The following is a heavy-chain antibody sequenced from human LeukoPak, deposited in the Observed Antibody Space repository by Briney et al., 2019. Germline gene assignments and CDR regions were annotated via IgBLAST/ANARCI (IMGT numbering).Heavy chain of an antibody. V-gene: IGHV3-21*01. D-gene: IGHD1-26*01. CDR1: GFTFSSYS. CDR3: ARDPIISVGATAY. J-gene: IGHJ4*02. Sequence: GGSLRLSSAASGFTFSSYSMNWVRQAPGKGLEWVSSISSSSSYIYYADSVKGRFTISRDNAKNSLYLQMNSLRAEDTAVYYCARDPIISVGATAYWGQGTPVTVSS. CDR2: ISSSSSYI.